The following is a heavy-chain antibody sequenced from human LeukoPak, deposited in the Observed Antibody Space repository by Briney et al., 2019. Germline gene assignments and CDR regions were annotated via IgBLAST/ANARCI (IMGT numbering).Heavy chain of an antibody. V-gene: IGHV1-8*01. CDR3: ARGQEWWTPEMYYYGSGSYYTENDY. CDR1: GYTFTSYD. Sequence: ASVKVSCKASGYTFTSYDINWVRHATGQGLEWMGWMNPNSGNTGYAQKFQGRVTMTRNTSISTAYMELSSLRSEDTAVYYCARGQEWWTPEMYYYGSGSYYTENDYWGQGTLVTVSS. J-gene: IGHJ4*02. D-gene: IGHD3-10*01. CDR2: MNPNSGNT.